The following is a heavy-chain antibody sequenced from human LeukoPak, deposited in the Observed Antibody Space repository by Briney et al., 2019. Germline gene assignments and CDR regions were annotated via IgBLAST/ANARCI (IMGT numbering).Heavy chain of an antibody. D-gene: IGHD3-9*01. CDR3: ARTGYYDILTGYYTHYYMDV. V-gene: IGHV3-48*03. Sequence: PGGSLRLSCAASGFTFSSYEMNWVRQAPGKGLEWVSYISSSGSTIYYADSVKGRFTISRDNAKNSLYLQMNSLRAEDTAVYYCARTGYYDILTGYYTHYYMDVWGKGTTVTISS. J-gene: IGHJ6*03. CDR1: GFTFSSYE. CDR2: ISSSGSTI.